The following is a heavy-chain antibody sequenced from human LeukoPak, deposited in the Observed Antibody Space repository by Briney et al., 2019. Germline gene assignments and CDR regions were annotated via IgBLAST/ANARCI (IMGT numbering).Heavy chain of an antibody. CDR2: IYYSGST. D-gene: IGHD2-15*01. Sequence: SQTLSLTCTVSGGSISSGGYYWSWIRQHPGKGLEWIGYIYYSGSTYYNPSLKSRVTISVDTSKNQFSLNLSSVTAADTAVYYCARGYCSGGNCYYFDYWGQGTLVTVSS. CDR1: GGSISSGGYY. CDR3: ARGYCSGGNCYYFDY. V-gene: IGHV4-31*03. J-gene: IGHJ4*02.